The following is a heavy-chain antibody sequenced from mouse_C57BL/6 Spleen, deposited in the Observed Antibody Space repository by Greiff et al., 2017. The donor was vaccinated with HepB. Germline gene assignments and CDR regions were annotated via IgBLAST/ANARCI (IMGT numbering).Heavy chain of an antibody. J-gene: IGHJ4*01. D-gene: IGHD4-1*01. CDR1: GYTFTSYT. Sequence: QVQLQQSGAELARPGASVKMSCKASGYTFTSYTMHWVKQRPGQGLEWIGYINPSSGYTKYNQKFKDKATLTADKSSSTAYMQLSSLTSEDSAVYYCARRGTGTGGDAMDCWGQGTSVTVSS. V-gene: IGHV1-4*01. CDR3: ARRGTGTGGDAMDC. CDR2: INPSSGYT.